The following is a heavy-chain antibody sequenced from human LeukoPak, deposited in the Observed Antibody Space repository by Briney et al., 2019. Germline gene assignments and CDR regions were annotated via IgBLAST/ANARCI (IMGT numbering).Heavy chain of an antibody. CDR3: ARRYYYDSSDAFDI. CDR2: INTNTGNP. J-gene: IGHJ3*02. D-gene: IGHD3-22*01. V-gene: IGHV7-4-1*02. Sequence: ASVKVSCKASGYTFTSYTMNWVRQAPGQGLEWMGWINTNTGNPTYAQGFTGRFVFSLDTSVSTAYLQISSLKAEDTAVYYCARRYYYDSSDAFDIWGQGTMVTVSS. CDR1: GYTFTSYT.